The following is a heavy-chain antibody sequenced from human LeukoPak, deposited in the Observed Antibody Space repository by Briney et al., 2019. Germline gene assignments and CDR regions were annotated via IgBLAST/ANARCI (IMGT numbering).Heavy chain of an antibody. D-gene: IGHD3-22*01. V-gene: IGHV4-30-4*01. J-gene: IGHJ4*02. CDR3: ARVVAYYYDSSGYNDYFDY. CDR2: IYYSGST. Sequence: PSETLSLTCTVSGGSISSGDYYWSWIRQPPGKGLEWIGYIYYSGSTYYNPSLKSRVTISVDTSKNQFSLKLSSVTAADTAVYYCARVVAYYYDSSGYNDYFDYWGQGTLVTVSS. CDR1: GGSISSGDYY.